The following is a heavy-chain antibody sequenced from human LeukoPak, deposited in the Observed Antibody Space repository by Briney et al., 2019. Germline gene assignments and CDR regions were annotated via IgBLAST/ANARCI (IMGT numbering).Heavy chain of an antibody. CDR3: ARDRSGYSSGLDY. J-gene: IGHJ4*02. D-gene: IGHD6-19*01. CDR1: GFTFSSYS. CDR2: ISSSSSYI. V-gene: IGHV3-21*01. Sequence: SGGSLRLSCAASGFTFSSYSMNWVRQAPGKGLEWVSSISSSSSYIYYADSVKGRFTISRDNAKNSLYLQMNSLRAEDAAVYYCARDRSGYSSGLDYWGQGTLVTVSS.